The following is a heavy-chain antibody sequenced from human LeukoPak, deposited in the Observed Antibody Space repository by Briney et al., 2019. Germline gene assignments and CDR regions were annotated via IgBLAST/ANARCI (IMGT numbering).Heavy chain of an antibody. V-gene: IGHV3-23*01. J-gene: IGHJ2*01. CDR3: AKDWDVDTAMVTVGWYFDL. D-gene: IGHD5-18*01. CDR2: ISGSGGST. Sequence: RQAPGKGLEWVSAISGSGGSTYYADSVEGRFTISRDNSKNTLYLQMNSLRAEDTAVYYCAKDWDVDTAMVTVGWYFDLWGRGTLVTVSS.